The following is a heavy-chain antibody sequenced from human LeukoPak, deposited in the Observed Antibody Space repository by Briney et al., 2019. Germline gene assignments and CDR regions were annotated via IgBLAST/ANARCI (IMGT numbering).Heavy chain of an antibody. V-gene: IGHV3-21*01. D-gene: IGHD2-2*02. Sequence: PGGSLRLSCAASGFTFSSYRMNWVRQAPGKGLEWVSSISSSSSYIYYADSVKGRFTISRDNAKNSLYLQMNSLRAEDTAVYYCARDGEDIVVVPAAIDYWGQGTLVTVSS. CDR3: ARDGEDIVVVPAAIDY. CDR2: ISSSSSYI. J-gene: IGHJ4*02. CDR1: GFTFSSYR.